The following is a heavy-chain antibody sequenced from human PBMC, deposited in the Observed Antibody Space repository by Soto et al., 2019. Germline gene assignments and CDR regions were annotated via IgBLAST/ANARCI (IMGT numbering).Heavy chain of an antibody. CDR1: GFTFNTYA. CDR3: AKSLWGDYTYFDY. J-gene: IGHJ4*02. Sequence: GGSLRLSCAASGFTFNTYAMSWVRQAPGKGLEWVSGIVGSGGSTYYADSVKGRFTISRDNSKNTLYLQMNSLRAEGTAVYYCAKSLWGDYTYFDYWGQGTLVTVSS. CDR2: IVGSGGST. V-gene: IGHV3-23*01. D-gene: IGHD4-17*01.